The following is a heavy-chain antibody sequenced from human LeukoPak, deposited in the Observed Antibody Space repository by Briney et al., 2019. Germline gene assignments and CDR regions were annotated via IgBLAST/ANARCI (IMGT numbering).Heavy chain of an antibody. V-gene: IGHV3-33*01. CDR2: IWYDGSNK. Sequence: GGSLRLSCAASGFTFSSYGMHWVRQAPGKGLEWVAVIWYDGSNKYYADSVKVRFTISRDNSKNTLYLQMNSLRADDTAVYFCARVGGSYYWYFDLWGRGTLVTVSS. CDR1: GFTFSSYG. CDR3: ARVGGSYYWYFDL. D-gene: IGHD1-26*01. J-gene: IGHJ2*01.